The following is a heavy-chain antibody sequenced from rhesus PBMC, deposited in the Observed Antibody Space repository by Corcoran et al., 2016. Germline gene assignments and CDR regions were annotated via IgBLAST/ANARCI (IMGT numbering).Heavy chain of an antibody. D-gene: IGHD2-21*01. V-gene: IGHV4-173*01. CDR2: IPGSGGST. J-gene: IGHJ4*01. CDR3: ARVTGRSLDY. CDR1: GGSISSNY. Sequence: QLQLQESGPGLVKPSETLSLTCAGSGGSISSNYWSWIRQPPGKGLEWIGRIPGSGGSTDYNPSLKSRVTISTDTSKNQFSLELTAVTAADTAVYYCARVTGRSLDYWGQGILVTVSS.